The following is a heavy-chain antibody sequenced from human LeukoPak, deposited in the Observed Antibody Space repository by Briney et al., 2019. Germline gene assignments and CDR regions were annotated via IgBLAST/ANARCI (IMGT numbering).Heavy chain of an antibody. CDR1: GGSFSGYY. CDR3: ARGLGRYYDFWSGYFRLVYFDY. J-gene: IGHJ4*02. V-gene: IGHV4-34*01. CDR2: INHSGST. D-gene: IGHD3-3*01. Sequence: PSETLSLTCAVYGGSFSGYYWSWIRQPPGKGLEWIGEINHSGSTNYNPSLKSRVTISVDTSKNQFSLKLSSVTAADTAVYYCARGLGRYYDFWSGYFRLVYFDYWRQGTLVTVSS.